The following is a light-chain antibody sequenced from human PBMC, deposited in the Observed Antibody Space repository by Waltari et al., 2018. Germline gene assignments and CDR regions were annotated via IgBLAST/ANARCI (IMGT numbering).Light chain of an antibody. Sequence: DIQLTQSPSSLSASVGDRVTITCRASQSISSYLNWYQQKPGKAPKLLIDAASSLQSGVPSRFSGSGSGTDFTLTISSLQPKDVATYYCQQGYSTPLTFGQGTKVEIK. CDR3: QQGYSTPLT. V-gene: IGKV1-39*01. J-gene: IGKJ1*01. CDR2: AAS. CDR1: QSISSY.